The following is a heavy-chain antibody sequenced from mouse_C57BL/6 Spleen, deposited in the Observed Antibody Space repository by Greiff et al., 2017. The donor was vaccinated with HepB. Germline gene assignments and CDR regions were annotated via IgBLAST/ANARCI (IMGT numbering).Heavy chain of an antibody. CDR1: GYTFTSYW. Sequence: QVQLQQPGAELVKPGASVKMSCKASGYTFTSYWITWVKQRPGQGLEWIGDIYPGSGSTNYNEKFKSKATLTVDTSSSTAYMQLSSLTSEDSAVYYCAREVRQLRLGAYWGQGTLVTVSA. CDR2: IYPGSGST. CDR3: AREVRQLRLGAY. J-gene: IGHJ3*01. V-gene: IGHV1-55*01. D-gene: IGHD3-2*02.